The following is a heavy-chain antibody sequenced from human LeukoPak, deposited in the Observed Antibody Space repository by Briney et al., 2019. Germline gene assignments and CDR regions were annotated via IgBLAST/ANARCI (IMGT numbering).Heavy chain of an antibody. CDR2: IYSGGST. V-gene: IGHV3-53*01. Sequence: PGGSLRLSCAASGFTVSSSYMSWVRQAPGKGLEWVSVIYSGGSTYYADSVKGRFTISRDNSKNTLYLQMNSLRAEDTAVYYCARGVGYNYLDYWGQGTLVTVSS. CDR1: GFTVSSSY. D-gene: IGHD5-24*01. J-gene: IGHJ4*02. CDR3: ARGVGYNYLDY.